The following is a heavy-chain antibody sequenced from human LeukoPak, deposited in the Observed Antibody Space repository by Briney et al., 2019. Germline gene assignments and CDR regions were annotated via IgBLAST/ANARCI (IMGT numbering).Heavy chain of an antibody. CDR3: ARDYDFWSGYYPFDY. CDR2: ISGSGGST. J-gene: IGHJ4*02. CDR1: GFTFSSYA. Sequence: GGSLRLSCAASGFTFSSYAMSWVRQAPGKGLEWVSAISGSGGSTYYADSVKGRFTISRDNSKNTLYLQMNSLRVEDTAVYYCARDYDFWSGYYPFDYWGQGTLVTVSS. V-gene: IGHV3-23*01. D-gene: IGHD3-3*01.